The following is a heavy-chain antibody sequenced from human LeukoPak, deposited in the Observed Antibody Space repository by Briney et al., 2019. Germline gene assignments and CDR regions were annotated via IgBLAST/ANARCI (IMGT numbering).Heavy chain of an antibody. J-gene: IGHJ5*01. Sequence: SETLSLTCTVSGTSISRHYWSWLRQSAGLGLEWLGYISTTGSTTYNPSLEGRVTMSEDTSQDQLSLTLSSVTAADTAVYFCARQDGLWVGDLGGWFDFWGQGIQVTVSS. V-gene: IGHV4-4*09. D-gene: IGHD3-10*01. CDR2: ISTTGST. CDR1: GTSISRHY. CDR3: ARQDGLWVGDLGGWFDF.